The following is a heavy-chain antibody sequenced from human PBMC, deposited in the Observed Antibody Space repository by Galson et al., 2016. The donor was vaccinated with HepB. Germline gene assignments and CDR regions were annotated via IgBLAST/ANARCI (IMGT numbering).Heavy chain of an antibody. CDR1: GFSFSRYA. CDR3: GKGAGPFDY. CDR2: ISKSGNSA. J-gene: IGHJ4*02. V-gene: IGHV3-23*01. D-gene: IGHD6-19*01. Sequence: SLRLSCAASGFSFSRYAMSWVRQTPGKGLEWVASISKSGNSASYEDSVKGRLTLSRDNSKSTMDLQFKSLSVEDTAVYFCGKGAGPFDYWGPGALVIVSS.